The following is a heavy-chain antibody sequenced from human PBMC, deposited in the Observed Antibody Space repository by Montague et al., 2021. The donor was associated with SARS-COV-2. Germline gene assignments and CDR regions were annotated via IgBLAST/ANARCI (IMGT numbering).Heavy chain of an antibody. CDR2: IYTTGRT. D-gene: IGHD3-10*01. Sequence: TPSLTCTVSGGSISSGSYYWSWIRQPAGKGLEWIGRIYTTGRTNYNPSLKSRVTISVDTSKNQFSLKLSSVTAADTAAYYCASERAYDYGSGTYPGGFDIWGQGTMVTVSS. V-gene: IGHV4-61*02. J-gene: IGHJ3*02. CDR1: GGSISSGSYY. CDR3: ASERAYDYGSGTYPGGFDI.